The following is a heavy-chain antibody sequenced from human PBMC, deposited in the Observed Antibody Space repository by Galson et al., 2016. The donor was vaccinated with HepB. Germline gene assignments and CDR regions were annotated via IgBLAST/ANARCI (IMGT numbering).Heavy chain of an antibody. Sequence: SVKVSCKASGGSFNNFAVSWVRQAPGQGLEWMGGIVPIFSTADYAQKFQGRVTITADESTSTAYLGVRSLTSEDTAVYFCARGSGTYWYFDLWGRGTLVIVSS. CDR3: ARGSGTYWYFDL. V-gene: IGHV1-69*13. J-gene: IGHJ2*01. CDR2: IVPIFSTA. D-gene: IGHD1-26*01. CDR1: GGSFNNFA.